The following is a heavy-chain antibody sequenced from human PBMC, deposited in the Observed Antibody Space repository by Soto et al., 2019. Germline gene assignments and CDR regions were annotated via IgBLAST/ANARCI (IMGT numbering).Heavy chain of an antibody. Sequence: LRLSCAASGLTFSSYSMNWVRQAPGKGLEWVSSISSSSSYIYYADSVKGRFTISRDNAKNSLYLQMNSLRAEDTAVYYCARVEYSSSSYYYYGMDVWGQGTTVTVSS. D-gene: IGHD6-6*01. J-gene: IGHJ6*02. CDR2: ISSSSSYI. CDR3: ARVEYSSSSYYYYGMDV. V-gene: IGHV3-21*01. CDR1: GLTFSSYS.